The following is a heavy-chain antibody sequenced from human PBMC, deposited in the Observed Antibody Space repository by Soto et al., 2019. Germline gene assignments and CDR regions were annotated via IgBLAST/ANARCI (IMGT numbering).Heavy chain of an antibody. J-gene: IGHJ4*02. CDR3: ARGRKGYSSSWCVVVD. D-gene: IGHD6-13*01. CDR2: ITHRGSS. V-gene: IGHV4-34*01. CDR1: GGSFSGYC. Sequence: QVQLQQCGAGLLKPSETLSLTCAVYGGSFSGYCWSWIRQPPGKGLEWIGEITHRGSSNYNPSLKSRVTIAVDTSKNQFSLKLNSVTDADTAVYYCARGRKGYSSSWCVVVDWGQGHLVTVSS.